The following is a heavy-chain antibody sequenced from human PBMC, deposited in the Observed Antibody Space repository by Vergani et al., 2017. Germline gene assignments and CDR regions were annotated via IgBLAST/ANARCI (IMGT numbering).Heavy chain of an antibody. CDR1: GGSFSSAGSY. D-gene: IGHD4-17*01. CDR2: IFYSGST. Sequence: QVQLQESGPGLLKPSQTLSLTCSVSGGSFSSAGSYWSWIRQHPGKGLGWIGYIFYSGSTYYNPSLKSRVTISVDTSKHQFSLNLNAVTAAATAVYFCAKNRSTTLTTDYFDYWGQGTLVTVSS. J-gene: IGHJ4*02. V-gene: IGHV4-31*03. CDR3: AKNRSTTLTTDYFDY.